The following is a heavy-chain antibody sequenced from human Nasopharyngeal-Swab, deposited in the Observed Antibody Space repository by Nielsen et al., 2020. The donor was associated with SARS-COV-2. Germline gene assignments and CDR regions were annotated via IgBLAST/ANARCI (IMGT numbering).Heavy chain of an antibody. J-gene: IGHJ6*02. V-gene: IGHV3-30*14. CDR3: AREGYCSSPSCASDGMDV. D-gene: IGHD2-2*01. Sequence: GESLKISCAASGFTFISYAMHWVRQAPGKGLEWVAVISDDGINKYYADSVKGRFTISRDNSKNTVHFQMNSLRVDDTAVYYCAREGYCSSPSCASDGMDVWGQGTTVTVSS. CDR1: GFTFISYA. CDR2: ISDDGINK.